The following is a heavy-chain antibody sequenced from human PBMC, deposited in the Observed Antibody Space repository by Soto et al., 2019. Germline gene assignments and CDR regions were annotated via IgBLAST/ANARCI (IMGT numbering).Heavy chain of an antibody. V-gene: IGHV3-30*18. D-gene: IGHD4-17*01. Sequence: GGSLRLSCAASGFTFSSYGMHWVRQAPGKGLEWVAVISYDGSNKYYADSVKGRFTISRDNSKNTLYLQMNSLRAEDTAVYYWSKLQTVTTGHFDDWGQGTLVTVSS. CDR3: SKLQTVTTGHFDD. CDR1: GFTFSSYG. CDR2: ISYDGSNK. J-gene: IGHJ4*02.